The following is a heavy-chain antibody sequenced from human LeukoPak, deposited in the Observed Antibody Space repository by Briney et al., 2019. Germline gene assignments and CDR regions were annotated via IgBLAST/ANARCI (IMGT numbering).Heavy chain of an antibody. CDR3: AREGRGVPGAIAAVKGFDY. CDR1: GYTFTSYG. V-gene: IGHV1-18*01. J-gene: IGHJ4*02. Sequence: ASVKVSCKASGYTFTSYGISWVRQAPGQGLEWMGWNSAYNGNTNYAQKLQGRVTMTRDMSTSTVYLELSSLRSEDTAIYYCAREGRGVPGAIAAVKGFDYWGQGTLVTVSS. D-gene: IGHD6-13*01. CDR2: NSAYNGNT.